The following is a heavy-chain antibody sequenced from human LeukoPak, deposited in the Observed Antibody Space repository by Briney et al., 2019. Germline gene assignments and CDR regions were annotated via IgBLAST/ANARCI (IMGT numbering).Heavy chain of an antibody. Sequence: GASVKVSCKASGYTFTSYDINWVRQATGQGLEWMGWMNPNSGNTGYAQKFQGRVTMTRNTSISTAYMELSSLRSEDTAAYYCARGNTAMAPNFDYWGQGTLVTVSS. V-gene: IGHV1-8*01. J-gene: IGHJ4*02. CDR3: ARGNTAMAPNFDY. D-gene: IGHD5-18*01. CDR2: MNPNSGNT. CDR1: GYTFTSYD.